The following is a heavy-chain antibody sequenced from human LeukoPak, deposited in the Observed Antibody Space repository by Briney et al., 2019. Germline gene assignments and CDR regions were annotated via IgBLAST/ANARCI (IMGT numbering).Heavy chain of an antibody. V-gene: IGHV3-23*01. CDR3: AKGLYGDTFLNWFDP. CDR1: GFTFSSYA. Sequence: GGSLRLYCAASGFTFSSYAMSWVRQAPGKGLEWVSGISGSGVSTYYADSVKGRFTVSRDNSKNTLYLQMNSLRAEDTAVYYCAKGLYGDTFLNWFDPWGQGTLVTVSS. D-gene: IGHD2-21*01. CDR2: ISGSGVST. J-gene: IGHJ5*02.